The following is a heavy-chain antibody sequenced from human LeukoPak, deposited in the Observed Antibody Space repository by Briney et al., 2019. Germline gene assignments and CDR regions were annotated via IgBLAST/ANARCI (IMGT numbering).Heavy chain of an antibody. CDR3: ARHVYYYGMDV. V-gene: IGHV3-30*04. Sequence: GGSLRLSCAASGFTFSSYAMHWVRQAPGKGLEGVAVISYDGRNKYYADSVKGRFTISRDNSKNTLYLQMNSLRPEDTAVYYCARHVYYYGMDVWGQGTTVTVSS. CDR1: GFTFSSYA. J-gene: IGHJ6*02. CDR2: ISYDGRNK.